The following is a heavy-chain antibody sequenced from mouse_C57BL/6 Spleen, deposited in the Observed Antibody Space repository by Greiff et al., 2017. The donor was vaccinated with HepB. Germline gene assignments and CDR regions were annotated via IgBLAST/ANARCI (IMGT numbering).Heavy chain of an antibody. CDR1: GYALSSSW. J-gene: IGHJ2*01. D-gene: IGHD2-4*01. CDR3: ARYYYDYDDY. V-gene: IGHV1-82*01. CDR2: IYPGDGDT. Sequence: VQLQQSGPELVKPGASVKISCKASGYALSSSWMNWVKQRPGKGLEWIGRIYPGDGDTNYNGKFKGKATLTADKSSSTAYMQLSSLTSEDSAVYFCARYYYDYDDYWGQGTTLTVSS.